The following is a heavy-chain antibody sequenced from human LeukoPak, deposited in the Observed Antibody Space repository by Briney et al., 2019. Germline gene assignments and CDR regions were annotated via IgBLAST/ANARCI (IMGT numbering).Heavy chain of an antibody. CDR3: AKDRTQGSGWYLIFDY. V-gene: IGHV3-23*01. D-gene: IGHD6-19*01. Sequence: PGGSLRLSCAASGXTFSDYYMSWIRQAPGKGLEWVATISGNSITTYYADSPKGRFTISRDASKNTLYLQMNSLRAEDTAVYFCAKDRTQGSGWYLIFDYWSQGTLVTVSS. CDR2: ISGNSITT. CDR1: GXTFSDYY. J-gene: IGHJ4*02.